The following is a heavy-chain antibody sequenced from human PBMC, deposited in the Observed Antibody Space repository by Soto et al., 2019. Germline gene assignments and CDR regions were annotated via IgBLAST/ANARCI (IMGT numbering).Heavy chain of an antibody. CDR1: GFTFSSYA. J-gene: IGHJ6*03. Sequence: GGSLRLSCAASGFTFSSYAMSWARQAPGKGLEWVSAISGSGGSTYYADSVKGRFTISRDNSKNTLYLQMNSLRAEDTAVYYCVKDPNSGYDLGYYYMDVWGKGTTVTVSS. CDR2: ISGSGGST. V-gene: IGHV3-23*01. CDR3: VKDPNSGYDLGYYYMDV. D-gene: IGHD5-12*01.